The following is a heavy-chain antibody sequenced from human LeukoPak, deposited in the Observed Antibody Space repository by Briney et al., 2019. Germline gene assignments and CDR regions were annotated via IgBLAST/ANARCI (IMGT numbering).Heavy chain of an antibody. CDR1: GFTFSSYG. D-gene: IGHD4-11*01. Sequence: GGSLRLSCAASGFTFSSYGMYWVRQAPGKGLEWVAFTRYDGSNKYYADSVKGRFTISRDNSKNTLYLQMNSLRAEDTAVYYCARAGATVTPSGFDYWGQGTLVTVSS. CDR2: TRYDGSNK. V-gene: IGHV3-30*02. CDR3: ARAGATVTPSGFDY. J-gene: IGHJ4*02.